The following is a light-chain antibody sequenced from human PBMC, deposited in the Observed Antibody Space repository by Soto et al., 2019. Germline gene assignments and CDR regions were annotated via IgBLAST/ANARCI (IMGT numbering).Light chain of an antibody. J-gene: IGLJ1*01. Sequence: QSVLTQPASVSGSPGQSITVSCTGTSSDIGGYNYVSWYQQHPGKAPKLMVYEVTTRPSGVSDRFSGSKSGNTASLTISGIQADDEGYYYCSSYTSRSTLYVFGTGTKLTVL. CDR3: SSYTSRSTLYV. CDR2: EVT. V-gene: IGLV2-14*01. CDR1: SSDIGGYNY.